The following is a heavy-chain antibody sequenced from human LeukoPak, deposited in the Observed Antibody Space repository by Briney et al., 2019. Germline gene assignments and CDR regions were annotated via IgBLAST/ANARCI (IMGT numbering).Heavy chain of an antibody. CDR2: IIPIFGTA. CDR3: ARDPSESIAAGVIRINYGMDV. D-gene: IGHD6-6*01. J-gene: IGHJ6*02. CDR1: GGTFSSYA. V-gene: IGHV1-69*13. Sequence: SVKVSCKASGGTFSSYAISWVRQAPGQGLEWMGGIIPIFGTANYAQKFQGRVTITADESTSTAYMELSSLRSEDTAVYYCARDPSESIAAGVIRINYGMDVWGQGTTVTVSS.